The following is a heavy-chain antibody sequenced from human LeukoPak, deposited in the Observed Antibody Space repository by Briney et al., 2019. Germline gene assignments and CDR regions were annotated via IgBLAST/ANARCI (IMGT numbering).Heavy chain of an antibody. CDR3: ARRGADYDFWSGNAKNYYYMDV. V-gene: IGHV4-34*01. CDR2: INHSGST. J-gene: IGHJ6*03. CDR1: GGSFSGYY. D-gene: IGHD3-3*01. Sequence: SETLSLTCAVYGGSFSGYYWSWIRQPPGKGLEWIGEINHSGSTNYNPSLKSRVTISVDTSKNQFSLKLSSVTAADTAVYYCARRGADYDFWSGNAKNYYYMDVWGKGTTVTVSS.